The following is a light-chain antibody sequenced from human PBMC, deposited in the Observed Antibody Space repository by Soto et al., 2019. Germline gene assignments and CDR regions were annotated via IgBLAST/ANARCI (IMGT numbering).Light chain of an antibody. CDR3: QQYGSSPLT. Sequence: IVLTQYTVSLSFSPGEIATPSCSTSQSVSSSYLAWYQQKPGQAPRLLIYGASSRATGIPDRFRGSGSGTDFTLTISRLEPEDFAVYYCQQYGSSPLTFGGGTKVDI. CDR1: QSVSSSY. J-gene: IGKJ4*01. V-gene: IGKV3-20*01. CDR2: GAS.